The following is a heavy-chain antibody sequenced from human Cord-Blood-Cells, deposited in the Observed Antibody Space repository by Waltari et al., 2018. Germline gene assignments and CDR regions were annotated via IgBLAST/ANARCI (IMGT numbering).Heavy chain of an antibody. J-gene: IGHJ3*02. V-gene: IGHV4-39*01. CDR1: GGSISSSSYY. D-gene: IGHD3-22*01. CDR3: ARPLDYYDSSGIYAFDI. CDR2: IYYSGST. Sequence: QLQLQESGPGLVKPSETLSLTCTVSGGSISSSSYYWGWIRQPPGKGLEWIGSIYYSGSTYYTPSLKSRVTISVDTSKNQFSLKLSSVTAADTAVYYCARPLDYYDSSGIYAFDIWGQGTMVTVSS.